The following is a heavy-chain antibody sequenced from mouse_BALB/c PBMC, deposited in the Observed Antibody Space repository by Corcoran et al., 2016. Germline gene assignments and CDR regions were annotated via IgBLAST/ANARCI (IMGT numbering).Heavy chain of an antibody. CDR1: GYSFTSYY. D-gene: IGHD1-1*01. J-gene: IGHJ4*01. Sequence: QVQLQQSGPELGKPGASVKISCKASGYSFTSYYIHWVKQRPGQGLEGIGWICPGSGNTKYNEKFKGKATLTADTSSSTAYQQLSSLTSEDSAVYFCAIITAEAFDAMDYLGQGTSVTVSS. CDR3: AIITAEAFDAMDY. CDR2: ICPGSGNT. V-gene: IGHV1-66*01.